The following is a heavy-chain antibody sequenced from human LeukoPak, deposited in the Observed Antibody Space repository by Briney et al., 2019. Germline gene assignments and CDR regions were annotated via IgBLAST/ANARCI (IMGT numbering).Heavy chain of an antibody. V-gene: IGHV3-30*18. CDR2: ISYDGSNK. CDR1: GFTFSSYG. D-gene: IGHD3-22*01. J-gene: IGHJ4*02. CDR3: AKGATYYYDSSGYEIDY. Sequence: GGSLRLSCAASGFTFSSYGMHWVRQAPGKGQEWVAVISYDGSNKYYADSVKGRFTISRDNSKNTLYLQMNSLRAEDTAVYYCAKGATYYYDSSGYEIDYWGQGTLVTVSS.